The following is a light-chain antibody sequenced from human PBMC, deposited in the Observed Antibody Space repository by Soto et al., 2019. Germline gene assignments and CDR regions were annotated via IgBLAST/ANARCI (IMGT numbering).Light chain of an antibody. CDR3: QQYNSYSIT. J-gene: IGKJ5*01. CDR1: QSVSNNY. V-gene: IGKV3-20*01. Sequence: EIVLTQSPGTLSLSPGERATLSCRASQSVSNNYLAWYQQKPGQAPRLLIYGASNRATGIPYRFSGSGSGAEFTLTISSLQPDDFATYYCQQYNSYSITFGQGTRLEIK. CDR2: GAS.